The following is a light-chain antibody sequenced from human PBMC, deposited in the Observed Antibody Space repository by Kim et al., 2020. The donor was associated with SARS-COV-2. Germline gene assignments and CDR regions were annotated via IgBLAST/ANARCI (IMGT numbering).Light chain of an antibody. CDR1: QSVLYSSNNKNY. Sequence: DIVMTQSPDSLAVSLGERATINCKSSQSVLYSSNNKNYLAWYQQKPGQPPKLLIYWAATRESGVPDRFSGSGSGKDFTLTISSLQAEDVAVYYCQQDYSTPPLTFGGGTKVDIK. V-gene: IGKV4-1*01. CDR2: WAA. CDR3: QQDYSTPPLT. J-gene: IGKJ4*01.